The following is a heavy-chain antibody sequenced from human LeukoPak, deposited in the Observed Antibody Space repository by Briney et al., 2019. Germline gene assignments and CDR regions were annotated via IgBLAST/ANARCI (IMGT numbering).Heavy chain of an antibody. V-gene: IGHV4-34*01. CDR3: ARHETGGSYPLKY. CDR2: INHSGST. CDR1: GGSFSDYY. Sequence: PSETLSLTCAVYGGSFSDYYWSWIRQPPGKGLEWIGEINHSGSTNYNPSLKSRVTISVDASKNQFSLKLSSVTAADTAVYYCARHETGGSYPLKYWGQGLLVTVSS. J-gene: IGHJ4*02. D-gene: IGHD1-26*01.